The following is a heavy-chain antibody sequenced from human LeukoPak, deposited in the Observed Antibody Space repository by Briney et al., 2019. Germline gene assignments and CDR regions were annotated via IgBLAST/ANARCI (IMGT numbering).Heavy chain of an antibody. V-gene: IGHV4-61*02. D-gene: IGHD6-13*01. CDR2: IYRSGST. J-gene: IGHJ4*02. CDR1: GGSISSGRYY. Sequence: SQTLSLTCTVSGGSISSGRYYWSWIRQPAGKGLEWIGRIYRSGSTNYNASLKRRVTISVDTSKNQFSLKLSSVTAADTAVYYCARDDPGIAAAGVYWGQGTLVTVSS. CDR3: ARDDPGIAAAGVY.